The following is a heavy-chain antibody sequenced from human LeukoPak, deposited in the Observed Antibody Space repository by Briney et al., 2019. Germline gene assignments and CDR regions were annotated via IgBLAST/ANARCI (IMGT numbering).Heavy chain of an antibody. CDR1: GFTFSSYG. CDR2: ISYDGSNK. V-gene: IGHV3-30*18. CDR3: AKARQAAPVSLHYYYGMDV. Sequence: GGSLRLSCAASGFTFSSYGMHWVRQAPGKGLEWVAVISYDGSNKYYADSVKGRFTISRDNSKNTLYLQMNSLRAEDTAVYYCAKARQAAPVSLHYYYGMDVWGQGTTVTVSS. D-gene: IGHD2-15*01. J-gene: IGHJ6*02.